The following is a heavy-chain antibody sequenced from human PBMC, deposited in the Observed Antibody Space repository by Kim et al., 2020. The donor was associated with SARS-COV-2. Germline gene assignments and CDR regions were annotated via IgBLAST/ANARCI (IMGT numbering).Heavy chain of an antibody. V-gene: IGHV4-34*01. J-gene: IGHJ6*02. CDR3: ARAHLRWYPNKKLDYYGMDV. CDR2: INHSGST. Sequence: SETLSLTCAVYGGSFSGYYWSWIRQPPGKGLEWIGEINHSGSTNYNPSLKSRVTISVDTSKNQFSLKLSSVTAADTAVYYCARAHLRWYPNKKLDYYGMDVWGQGTTVTVSS. CDR1: GGSFSGYY. D-gene: IGHD4-17*01.